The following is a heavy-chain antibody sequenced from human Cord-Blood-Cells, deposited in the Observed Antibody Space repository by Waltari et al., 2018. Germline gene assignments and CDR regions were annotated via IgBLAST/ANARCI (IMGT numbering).Heavy chain of an antibody. D-gene: IGHD3-16*01. CDR1: GFTVSSNY. Sequence: EVQLVETGGGLIQPGGSLRLSCAASGFTVSSNYMSWVRQAPGKGLGWVLIIYGGGSTYNADSVKGQFPNTRTNSKNPLYIQKNGRRAEDTAVYYGSRGGGDIWGQGTMVTVSS. CDR3: SRGGGDI. CDR2: IYGGGST. J-gene: IGHJ3*02. V-gene: IGHV3-53*02.